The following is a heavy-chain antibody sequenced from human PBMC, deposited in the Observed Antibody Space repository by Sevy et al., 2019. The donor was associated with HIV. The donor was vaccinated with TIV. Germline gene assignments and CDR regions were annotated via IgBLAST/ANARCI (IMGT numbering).Heavy chain of an antibody. D-gene: IGHD2-2*01. J-gene: IGHJ6*02. CDR1: GFTFSSYA. V-gene: IGHV3-23*01. CDR3: AKDWDIVVVPAAKAAGYYYYGMDV. CDR2: ISGSGGST. Sequence: GGSLRLSCAASGFTFSSYAMSWVRQAPGKGLEWVSAISGSGGSTYYADSVKGRFTISRDNSKNTLYLQMNSLRAEDTAVYYGAKDWDIVVVPAAKAAGYYYYGMDVWGQGTTVTVSS.